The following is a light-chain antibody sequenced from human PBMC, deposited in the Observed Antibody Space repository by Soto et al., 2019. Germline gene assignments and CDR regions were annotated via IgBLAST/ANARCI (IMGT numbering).Light chain of an antibody. Sequence: EIVMTQSPATLSVSPGERATLSCRASQSISNNLAWYQQKPGQAPRLLIYRASTRATGIPATFSGSGSGTEFTLTISSLQSEDFAVYYCQQHDNWPRTFGQGTKVEIK. J-gene: IGKJ1*01. CDR3: QQHDNWPRT. CDR2: RAS. CDR1: QSISNN. V-gene: IGKV3-15*01.